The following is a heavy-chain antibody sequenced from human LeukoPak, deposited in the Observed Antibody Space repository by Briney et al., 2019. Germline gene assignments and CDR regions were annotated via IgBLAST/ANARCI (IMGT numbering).Heavy chain of an antibody. V-gene: IGHV3-30*02. CDR3: AKPEGSGYSSYFDY. CDR2: IRYDGSNK. D-gene: IGHD3-22*01. CDR1: GFTFSSYG. J-gene: IGHJ4*02. Sequence: GGSLRLSCAASGFTFSSYGMHWVRQAPGKGLEWVAFIRYDGSNKYYADSVKGRFTISRDNSKNTLYLQMNSLRAEDTAVYYCAKPEGSGYSSYFDYWGQGTLVTVSS.